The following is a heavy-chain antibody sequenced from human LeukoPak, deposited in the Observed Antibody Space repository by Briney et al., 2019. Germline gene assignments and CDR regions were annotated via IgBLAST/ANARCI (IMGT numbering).Heavy chain of an antibody. CDR1: GFTFDDYA. D-gene: IGHD3-16*01. V-gene: IGHV3-9*01. J-gene: IGHJ4*02. Sequence: GGSLRLSCAASGFTFDDYAMHWVRQAPGKGLEWVSGISWNSGSIGYADSVKGRFTISRDNSKNTLYLQMNSLRVEDTAVYYCAKDQYDYVRGEFDYWGQGTLVTVSS. CDR2: ISWNSGSI. CDR3: AKDQYDYVRGEFDY.